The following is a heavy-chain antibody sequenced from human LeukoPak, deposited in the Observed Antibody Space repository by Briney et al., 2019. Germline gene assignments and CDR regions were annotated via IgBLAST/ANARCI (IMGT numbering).Heavy chain of an antibody. CDR3: ARHGSYSLAF. CDR2: IYYIGST. J-gene: IGHJ4*02. Sequence: SETLSLTCAVSGGSISSGGYWSWLRQPPGKGLEWIGQIYYIGSTNYNPSLESRVIMSFDKSTNQLSLRFNSVTAADTAVYYCARHGSYSLAFWGQGALVTVSS. CDR1: GGSISSGGY. V-gene: IGHV4-4*02. D-gene: IGHD1-26*01.